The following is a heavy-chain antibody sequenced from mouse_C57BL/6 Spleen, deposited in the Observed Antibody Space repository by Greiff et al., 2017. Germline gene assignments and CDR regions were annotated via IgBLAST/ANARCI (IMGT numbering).Heavy chain of an antibody. Sequence: VQLQQSGAELVKPGASVKLSCKASGFNIKDYYMHWVKQRTEQGLEWIGRIDPEDGETKYAPNFQGKATITADKSSNTAYLQLSSLTSEDTAVYSCARGDYYGYSFDYWGQRTTLTVSS. CDR3: ARGDYYGYSFDY. CDR1: GFNIKDYY. CDR2: IDPEDGET. D-gene: IGHD1-1*01. V-gene: IGHV14-2*01. J-gene: IGHJ2*01.